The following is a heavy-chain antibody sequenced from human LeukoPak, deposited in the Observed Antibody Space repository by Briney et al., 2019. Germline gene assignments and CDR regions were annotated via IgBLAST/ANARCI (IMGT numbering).Heavy chain of an antibody. V-gene: IGHV1-18*01. CDR2: ISAYNSNT. J-gene: IGHJ1*01. Sequence: SVKVSCKASGYTVTSYGISWVRQAPGQGREGMGWISAYNSNTNYSHTLHGRVTMTTVTSTSTAYMELRSLRSEETAVYDCARDWGIVATTYEYFQHWGQGTLVTVSS. D-gene: IGHD5-12*01. CDR1: GYTVTSYG. CDR3: ARDWGIVATTYEYFQH.